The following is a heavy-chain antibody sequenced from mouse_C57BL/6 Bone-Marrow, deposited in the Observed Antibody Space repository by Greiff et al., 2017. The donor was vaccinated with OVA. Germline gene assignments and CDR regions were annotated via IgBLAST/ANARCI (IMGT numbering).Heavy chain of an antibody. D-gene: IGHD1-1*01. CDR2: FYPGSGSI. CDR3: ARQTPYYYGSSYGYFDV. Sequence: QVQLKQSGAELVKPGASVKLSCKASGYTFTEYTIHWVKQRSGQGLEWIGWFYPGSGSIKYNEKFKDKATLTADKSSSTAYMELRSLTSEDSAVYFCARQTPYYYGSSYGYFDVWGTGTTVTVSS. J-gene: IGHJ1*03. CDR1: GYTFTEYT. V-gene: IGHV1-62-2*01.